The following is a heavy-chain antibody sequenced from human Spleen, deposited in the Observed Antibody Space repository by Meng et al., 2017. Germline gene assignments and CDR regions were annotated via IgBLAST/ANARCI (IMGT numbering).Heavy chain of an antibody. CDR2: IYSGGTT. J-gene: IGHJ4*02. Sequence: GGSLRLSCAASGFTVSSNYMSWVRQAPGKGLEWVSVIYSGGTTYYADSVKGRFTISRDNSKNTLYLQMNSLRAEDTAVYYCAKQLGLMSFGVGWGQGTLVTVSS. V-gene: IGHV3-53*01. CDR1: GFTVSSNY. CDR3: AKQLGLMSFGVG. D-gene: IGHD6-13*01.